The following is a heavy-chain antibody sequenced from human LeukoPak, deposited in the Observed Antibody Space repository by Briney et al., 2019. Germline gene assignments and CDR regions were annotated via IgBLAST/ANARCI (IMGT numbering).Heavy chain of an antibody. Sequence: AAVKVSCKASGYTFTVYYIHWVRQAPGQGLEWMGWVNSDSGATNYEQKFQGRVTMTRDTSINTVYLELSSLTSDDTAIYYCARKDAGPSSFDYWGQGSLVTVSS. CDR3: ARKDAGPSSFDY. J-gene: IGHJ4*02. V-gene: IGHV1-2*02. CDR1: GYTFTVYY. CDR2: VNSDSGAT.